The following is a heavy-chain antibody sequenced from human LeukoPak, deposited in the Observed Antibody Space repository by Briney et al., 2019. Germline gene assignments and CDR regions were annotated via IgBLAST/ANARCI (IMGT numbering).Heavy chain of an antibody. V-gene: IGHV1-69*04. Sequence: SVKVSCKASGGTFSSYAISWVRQAPGQGLEWMGRIIPFLGIANYAQKFQGRVTITADKSTSTAYMELSSLRSEDTAVYYCARDRYYYDSSGYYLKRSHLDYWGQGTLVTVSS. J-gene: IGHJ4*02. D-gene: IGHD3-22*01. CDR3: ARDRYYYDSSGYYLKRSHLDY. CDR1: GGTFSSYA. CDR2: IIPFLGIA.